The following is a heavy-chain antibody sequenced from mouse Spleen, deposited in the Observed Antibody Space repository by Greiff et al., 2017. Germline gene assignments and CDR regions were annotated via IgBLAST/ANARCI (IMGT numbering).Heavy chain of an antibody. J-gene: IGHJ4*01. V-gene: IGHV5-9-3*01. CDR2: ISSGGSYT. Sequence: EVKLQESGGGLVKPGGSLKLSCAASGFTFSSYAMSWVRQTPEKRLEWVATISSGGSYTYYPDSVKGRFTISRDNAKNTLYLQMSSLRSEDTAMYYCARQTLLRLRGYAMDYWGQGTSVTVSS. CDR1: GFTFSSYA. CDR3: ARQTLLRLRGYAMDY. D-gene: IGHD1-2*01.